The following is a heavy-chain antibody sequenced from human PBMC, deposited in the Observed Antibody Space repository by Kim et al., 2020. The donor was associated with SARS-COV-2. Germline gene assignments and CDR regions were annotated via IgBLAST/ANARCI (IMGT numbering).Heavy chain of an antibody. J-gene: IGHJ3*02. CDR2: T. Sequence: TNYNPSLRSRVTISVDTSKNQFSLKLSSVTAADTAVYYCARDVSRDAFDIWGQGTMVTVSS. CDR3: ARDVSRDAFDI. V-gene: IGHV4-59*01.